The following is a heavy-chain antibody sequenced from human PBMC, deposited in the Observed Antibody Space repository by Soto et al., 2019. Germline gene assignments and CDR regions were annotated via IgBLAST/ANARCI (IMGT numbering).Heavy chain of an antibody. CDR3: AREDREYYYYYYGMDV. J-gene: IGHJ6*02. V-gene: IGHV1-2*02. CDR1: GYTFTSYG. CDR2: INPNSGGT. Sequence: ASVKVSCRASGYTFTSYGISWVRQAPGQGLEWMGWINPNSGGTNYAQKFQGRVTMTRDTSISTAYMELSRLRSDDTAVYYCAREDREYYYYYYGMDVWGQGTTVTVSS. D-gene: IGHD3-10*01.